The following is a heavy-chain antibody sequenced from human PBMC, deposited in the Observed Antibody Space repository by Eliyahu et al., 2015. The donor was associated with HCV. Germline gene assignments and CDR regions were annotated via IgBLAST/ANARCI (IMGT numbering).Heavy chain of an antibody. V-gene: IGHV3-15*01. CDR3: TTGAPGGFDYYLDV. Sequence: EVQLVESGGGLVKPGGSLRLSCAASGFTFSKAWMSWVRQAPGKGLEWIGRIKSQTEGGDNDTTAAPVKGIFTISRDDSKSTLYLQMNSLKTEDTAVYYCTTGAPGGFDYYLDVWGQGTTVTVSS. J-gene: IGHJ6*03. CDR2: IKSQTEGGDN. D-gene: IGHD3-10*01. CDR1: GFTFSKAW.